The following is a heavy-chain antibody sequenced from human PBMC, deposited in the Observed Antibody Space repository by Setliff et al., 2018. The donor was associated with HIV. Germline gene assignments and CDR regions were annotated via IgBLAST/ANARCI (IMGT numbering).Heavy chain of an antibody. Sequence: GESLKISCAASGFTFSSYEMNWVRQAPGKGLEWVSYISGSGSAMYYADSVEGRFTISRDNAKNSLYLQMNSLRAEDTAGYHCARGHYFKDVWGQGTTVTVSS. J-gene: IGHJ6*02. CDR3: ARGHYFKDV. CDR1: GFTFSSYE. D-gene: IGHD3-22*01. V-gene: IGHV3-48*03. CDR2: ISGSGSAM.